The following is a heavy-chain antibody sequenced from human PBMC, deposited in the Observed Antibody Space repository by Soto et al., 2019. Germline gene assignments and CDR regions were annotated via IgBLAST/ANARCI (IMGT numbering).Heavy chain of an antibody. CDR3: AREGVAPYYYYGMDV. CDR2: IIPIFGTA. D-gene: IGHD5-12*01. Sequence: SVKVSCKASGGTFSSSSISWVRQAPGQGLEWMGGIIPIFGTANYTQKFQGRVTITADESTSTAYMELRSLRSDDTAVYYCAREGVAPYYYYGMDVWGQGTPVTVSS. CDR1: GGTFSSSS. J-gene: IGHJ6*02. V-gene: IGHV1-69*13.